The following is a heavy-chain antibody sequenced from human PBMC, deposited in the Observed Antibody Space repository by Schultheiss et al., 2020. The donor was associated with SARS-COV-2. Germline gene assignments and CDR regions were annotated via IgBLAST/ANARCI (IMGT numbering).Heavy chain of an antibody. D-gene: IGHD1-26*01. CDR1: GGSISSYY. Sequence: SETLSLTCTVSGGSISSYYWSWIRQPAGKGLEWIGRIYTSGSTNYNPSLKSRVTTSVDTSKNQFSLKLSSVTAADTAVYYCARDSEVVGASADAFDIWGQGTMVTVSS. CDR2: IYTSGST. V-gene: IGHV4-4*07. CDR3: ARDSEVVGASADAFDI. J-gene: IGHJ3*02.